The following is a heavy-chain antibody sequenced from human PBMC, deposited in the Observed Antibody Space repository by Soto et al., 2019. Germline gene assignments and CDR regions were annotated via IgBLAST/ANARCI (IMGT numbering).Heavy chain of an antibody. J-gene: IGHJ6*02. CDR1: GFPYSSYA. V-gene: IGHV3-30-3*01. CDR3: ARTYYDFWSGYSPYYYYGMDV. CDR2: ISYDGSNK. Sequence: SLRPSGASSGFPYSSYAMHWFRQAPGTGLWGVAFISYDGSNKYYAGSVKGRFTISRDNSKNTLYLQMNSLRDEDTAVYYWARTYYDFWSGYSPYYYYGMDVWGQGTTVTVSS. D-gene: IGHD3-3*01.